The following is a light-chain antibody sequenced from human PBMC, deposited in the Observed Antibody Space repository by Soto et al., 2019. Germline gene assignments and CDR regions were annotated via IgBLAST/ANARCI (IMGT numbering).Light chain of an antibody. CDR1: QSVNSN. CDR2: GAS. J-gene: IGKJ4*01. CDR3: QQYNNWLPLT. V-gene: IGKV3-15*01. Sequence: EIVLTQSPGTLSLSPGERATLSCRASQSVNSNLAWYQQKPGQAPRLLIYGASTRATGIPARFSGSGSGTEFTLTISSLQSEDFAVYYCQQYNNWLPLTFGGGTKVDIK.